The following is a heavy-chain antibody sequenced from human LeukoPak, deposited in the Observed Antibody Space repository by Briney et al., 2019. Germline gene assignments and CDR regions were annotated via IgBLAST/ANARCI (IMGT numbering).Heavy chain of an antibody. J-gene: IGHJ5*02. Sequence: ASVKVSRKASGYTFTRYGINWVRQATGQGLEWMGWMNPNSGNTGYAQKFQGRVTMTRNTSISTAYMELSSLRSEDTAVYYCARDQDIVVVVAALRQREMGGFDPWGQGTLVTVSS. D-gene: IGHD2-15*01. V-gene: IGHV1-8*01. CDR3: ARDQDIVVVVAALRQREMGGFDP. CDR1: GYTFTRYG. CDR2: MNPNSGNT.